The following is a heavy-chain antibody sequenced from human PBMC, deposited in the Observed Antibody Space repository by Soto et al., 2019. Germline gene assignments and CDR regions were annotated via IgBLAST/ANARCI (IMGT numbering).Heavy chain of an antibody. V-gene: IGHV3-13*01. J-gene: IGHJ4*02. D-gene: IGHD2-2*01. Sequence: GGSLRLSCAASGFTFSSYDMHWVRQATGKGLEWVSAIGTAGDTYYPGSVKGRFTISRENAKNSLYLQMNSLRAGDTAVYYCARAGYCSSTSCYYGGYPNYYFDYWGQGTLVTVSS. CDR1: GFTFSSYD. CDR2: IGTAGDT. CDR3: ARAGYCSSTSCYYGGYPNYYFDY.